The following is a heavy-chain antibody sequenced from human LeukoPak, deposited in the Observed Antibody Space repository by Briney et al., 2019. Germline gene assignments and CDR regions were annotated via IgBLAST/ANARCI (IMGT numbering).Heavy chain of an antibody. CDR3: ASPLHYGSGSTPY. J-gene: IGHJ4*02. Sequence: PGGSLRLSCAASGFTFSSYEMNWVRQAPGKGLEWVSYISSSGSTIYYADSVKGRFTISRDNAKNSLYLQMNSLRAEDTAVYYCASPLHYGSGSTPYWGQGTLVTVSS. D-gene: IGHD3-10*01. CDR2: ISSSGSTI. CDR1: GFTFSSYE. V-gene: IGHV3-48*03.